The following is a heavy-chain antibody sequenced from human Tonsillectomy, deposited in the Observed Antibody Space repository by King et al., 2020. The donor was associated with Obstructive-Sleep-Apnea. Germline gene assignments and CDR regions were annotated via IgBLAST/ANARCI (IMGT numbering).Heavy chain of an antibody. Sequence: QLVQSGGEVKKPGAPVRVSCKASGYNFKTYGLSWVRQAPGQGLEWMGWSSGHNGDTNYAQRLRGRVVMTADTTTSTAYMERSSLTPDDTAVYYCARDLFYYNSGTSYEDTFDIWGQGTMVTVSS. CDR2: SSGHNGDT. CDR1: GYNFKTYG. CDR3: ARDLFYYNSGTSYEDTFDI. V-gene: IGHV1-18*01. D-gene: IGHD3-10*01. J-gene: IGHJ3*02.